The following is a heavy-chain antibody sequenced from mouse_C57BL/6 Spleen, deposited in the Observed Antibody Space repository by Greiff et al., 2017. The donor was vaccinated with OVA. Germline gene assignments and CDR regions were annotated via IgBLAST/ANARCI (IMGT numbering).Heavy chain of an antibody. CDR2: IYPYSGVS. CDR3: ARGPTVVATD. D-gene: IGHD1-1*01. CDR1: GYSFTGYY. Sequence: VLLQQSEPELVKPGASVKISCKASGYSFTGYYMPWVKQSPGNILDWIGYIYPYSGVSSYIHKFKGKATLTVDKSSSTAYMELRSLTSEDSAVYYCARGPTVVATDWGKGTTLTVSS. J-gene: IGHJ2*01. V-gene: IGHV1-31*01.